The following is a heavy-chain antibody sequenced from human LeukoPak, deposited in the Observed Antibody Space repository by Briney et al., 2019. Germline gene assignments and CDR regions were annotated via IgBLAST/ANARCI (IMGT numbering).Heavy chain of an antibody. CDR3: ARIPGIAAAGIDY. D-gene: IGHD6-13*01. Sequence: GGSLRLSCAASGFTFSSYWMSWVRQAPGKGLEWVANIKQDGSEKYYVDSVKGRFTISRDSAKNSLYLQMNSLRAEDTAVYYCARIPGIAAAGIDYWGQGTLVTVSS. CDR1: GFTFSSYW. J-gene: IGHJ4*02. CDR2: IKQDGSEK. V-gene: IGHV3-7*03.